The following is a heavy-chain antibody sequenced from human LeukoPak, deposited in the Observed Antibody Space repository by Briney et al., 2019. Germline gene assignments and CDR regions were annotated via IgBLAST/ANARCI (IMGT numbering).Heavy chain of an antibody. CDR1: GFTFSIYA. D-gene: IGHD5-24*01. CDR2: ISTNEGST. Sequence: GRSLRLSCAASGFTFSIYAMHWVRQAPGRGMQYVSAISTNEGSTYYADSVKGRFTISRDNSENTLYLQMGSLRAEDMALYYCARGIGLESLDHWGLGTLVTVSP. V-gene: IGHV3-64*02. CDR3: ARGIGLESLDH. J-gene: IGHJ4*02.